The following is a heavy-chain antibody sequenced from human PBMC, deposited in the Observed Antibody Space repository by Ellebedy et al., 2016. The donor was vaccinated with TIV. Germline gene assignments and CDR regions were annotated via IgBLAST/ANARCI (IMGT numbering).Heavy chain of an antibody. CDR1: GYTFTSYD. V-gene: IGHV1-8*03. Sequence: AASVKVSCKASGYTFTSYDINWVRQATGQGLEWMEWTNPNNGNTGYAQKFQGRVTLTRNTSISTAYMELSSLRSEDTAVYYCARDKGDSSSFDAFDIWGQGTMITVSS. CDR2: TNPNNGNT. J-gene: IGHJ3*02. D-gene: IGHD6-13*01. CDR3: ARDKGDSSSFDAFDI.